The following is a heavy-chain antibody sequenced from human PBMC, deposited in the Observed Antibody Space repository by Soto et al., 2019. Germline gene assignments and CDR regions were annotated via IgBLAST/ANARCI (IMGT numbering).Heavy chain of an antibody. J-gene: IGHJ3*02. CDR3: AGTPPNDDGDHDAFDI. D-gene: IGHD4-17*01. V-gene: IGHV1-69*12. Sequence: QVQLVQSGTEVKKPGSSVKVSCKASGGTFSRHAVNWVRQAPGQGLEWMGAILPIVDATNDAQKFQDRVPIAADESTGTVYLELRSLRSEDTAVYFFAGTPPNDDGDHDAFDIWGQGTLVIVSS. CDR1: GGTFSRHA. CDR2: ILPIVDAT.